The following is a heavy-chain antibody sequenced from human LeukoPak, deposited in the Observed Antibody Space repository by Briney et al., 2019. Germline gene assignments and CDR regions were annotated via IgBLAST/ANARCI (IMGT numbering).Heavy chain of an antibody. CDR1: GGTFSSYA. V-gene: IGHV1-69*05. J-gene: IGHJ4*02. Sequence: ASVKVSCKASGGTFSSYAISWVRQAPGQGLEWMGGIIPIFGTANYAQSFQGRVTITTDESTSTAYMELSSLRSEDTAVYYCARTPFFDWLLYFDYWGQGTLVTVSS. D-gene: IGHD3-9*01. CDR2: IIPIFGTA. CDR3: ARTPFFDWLLYFDY.